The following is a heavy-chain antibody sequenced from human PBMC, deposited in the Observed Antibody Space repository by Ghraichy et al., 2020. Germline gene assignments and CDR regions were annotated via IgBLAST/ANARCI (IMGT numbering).Heavy chain of an antibody. D-gene: IGHD4-17*01. Sequence: GESLNISCAASGFTVSSNYMSWVRQAPGKGLEWVSIIYSGFTTYYSDSVKGRFTISRDNSKNTLSLQMNSLRAEDTAVYYCAGGTTVTRVGDFWGQGTLVTVSS. CDR3: AGGTTVTRVGDF. V-gene: IGHV3-66*01. J-gene: IGHJ4*02. CDR2: IYSGFTT. CDR1: GFTVSSNY.